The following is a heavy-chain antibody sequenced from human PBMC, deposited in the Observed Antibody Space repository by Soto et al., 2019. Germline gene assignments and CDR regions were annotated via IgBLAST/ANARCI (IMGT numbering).Heavy chain of an antibody. V-gene: IGHV1-18*01. CDR3: ARDTIGGVGATGYYYGMDV. CDR1: WCRVTRYG. CDR2: ISAYNGNT. J-gene: IGHJ6*02. D-gene: IGHD1-26*01. Sequence: VSSRAAWCRVTRYGISGVRQANEQGLEWMGWISAYNGNTNYAQKLQGRVTMTTDTSTSTAYMELRSLRSDDTAVYYCARDTIGGVGATGYYYGMDVWGQGTTVTVSS.